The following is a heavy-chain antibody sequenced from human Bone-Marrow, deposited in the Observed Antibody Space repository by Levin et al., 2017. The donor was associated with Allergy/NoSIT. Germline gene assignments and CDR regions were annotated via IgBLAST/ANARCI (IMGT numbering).Heavy chain of an antibody. J-gene: IGHJ4*02. CDR1: GFTFSSYA. CDR3: ANGIFPQEIDY. D-gene: IGHD3-9*01. CDR2: ISGSGGST. V-gene: IGHV3-23*01. Sequence: LSLTCAASGFTFSSYAMSWVRQAPGKGLEWVSAISGSGGSTYYADSVKGRFTISRDNSKNTLYLQMNSLRAEDTAVYYCANGIFPQEIDYWGQGTLVTVSS.